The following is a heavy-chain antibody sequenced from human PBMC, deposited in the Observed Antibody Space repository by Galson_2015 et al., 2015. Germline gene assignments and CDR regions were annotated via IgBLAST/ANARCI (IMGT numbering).Heavy chain of an antibody. D-gene: IGHD2/OR15-2a*01. J-gene: IGHJ4*02. V-gene: IGHV3-11*01. CDR2: ISGSGDII. Sequence: SLRLSCAAAGFTFSDYYMSWIRQAPGEGLEWLSYISGSGDIIYYAASVKGRFTISRDDAKNSLYLQINSLRVEDTAVYYCASLPNYFFDYWGQGTLLTVSS. CDR3: ASLPNYFFDY. CDR1: GFTFSDYY.